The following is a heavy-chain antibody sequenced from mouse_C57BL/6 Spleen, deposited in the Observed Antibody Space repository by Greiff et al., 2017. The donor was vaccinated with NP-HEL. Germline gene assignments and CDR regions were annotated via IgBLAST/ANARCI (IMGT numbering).Heavy chain of an antibody. CDR2: IDPANGST. CDR1: GFNFTNYN. Sequence: VQLKQSVAELVRPGASVKLSCTASGFNFTNYNMHWVKQRPEQGLEWIGRIDPANGSTKYAPKFQGKATLTADTSSNTAYLQLSSLTSEDTAIYDDARIGARASALDYWGQGTSVTVSS. V-gene: IGHV14-3*01. J-gene: IGHJ4*01. D-gene: IGHD3-1*01. CDR3: ARIGARASALDY.